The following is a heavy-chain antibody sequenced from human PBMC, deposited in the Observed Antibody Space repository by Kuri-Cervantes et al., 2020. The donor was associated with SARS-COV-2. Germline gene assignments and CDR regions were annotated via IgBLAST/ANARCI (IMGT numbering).Heavy chain of an antibody. J-gene: IGHJ4*02. CDR3: ARSYDHYDYVWGSYRYTGRVGYFDY. CDR1: GFTFSSYA. Sequence: GGSLRLSCAASGFTFSSYAMSWVRQAPGKGLEWVSAISGSGDNTYYADSVKGRLIISRDNFKNTLYLQMNSLSAEDTAAYYCARSYDHYDYVWGSYRYTGRVGYFDYWGQGTLVTVSS. V-gene: IGHV3-23*01. D-gene: IGHD3-16*02. CDR2: ISGSGDNT.